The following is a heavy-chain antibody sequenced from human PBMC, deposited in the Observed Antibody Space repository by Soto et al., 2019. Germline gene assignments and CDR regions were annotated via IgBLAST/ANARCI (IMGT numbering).Heavy chain of an antibody. J-gene: IGHJ4*02. V-gene: IGHV3-21*01. Sequence: EVELVESGGGLVKPGGSLRLSCAASGFTFRIYNMIWVRQAPGKGLEWVSFISSSSSYIYYADSVKGRFTISRDNAKNSLYLQMNSLQAEDTAVYYCARQYPSSSRHFDHWGQGSRVIVSS. CDR1: GFTFRIYN. CDR2: ISSSSSYI. CDR3: ARQYPSSSRHFDH. D-gene: IGHD6-6*01.